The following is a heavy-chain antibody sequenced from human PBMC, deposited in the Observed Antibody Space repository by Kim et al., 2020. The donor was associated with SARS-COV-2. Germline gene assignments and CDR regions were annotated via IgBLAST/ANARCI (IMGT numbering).Heavy chain of an antibody. CDR2: MSYDGSTK. Sequence: GGSLRLSCAASGFTFRAYAIHWVRQAPGKGLEWVALMSYDGSTKYYTDSVKGRFTVSRDNSNDTMYLQMSSLRAEDTAVYYCARDLLNMATTHYYGLDVWGHGTTVTVSS. D-gene: IGHD5-12*01. CDR1: GFTFRAYA. CDR3: ARDLLNMATTHYYGLDV. J-gene: IGHJ6*02. V-gene: IGHV3-30*04.